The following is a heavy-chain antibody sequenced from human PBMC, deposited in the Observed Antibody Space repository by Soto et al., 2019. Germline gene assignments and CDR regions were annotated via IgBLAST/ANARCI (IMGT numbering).Heavy chain of an antibody. CDR1: GGSISSSSYY. J-gene: IGHJ3*02. Sequence: TSETLSLSCTVSGGSISSSSYYWGWFRQPPGKGLEWIGSIYYSGSTYYNPSLKSRVTISVDTSKNQFSLKLSSVTAADTAVYYCARRGFGAIRAFDIWGQGTMVTVSS. CDR2: IYYSGST. CDR3: ARRGFGAIRAFDI. D-gene: IGHD3-10*01. V-gene: IGHV4-39*01.